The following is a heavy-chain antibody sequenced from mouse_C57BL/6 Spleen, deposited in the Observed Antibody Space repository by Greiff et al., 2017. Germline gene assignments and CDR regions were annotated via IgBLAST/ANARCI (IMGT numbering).Heavy chain of an antibody. Sequence: VQLQQSGAELVRPGASVKLSCTASGFNIKDDYMHWVKQRPEQGLEWIGWIDPENGDTEYASKFQGKATITADTSSNTAYLQLSSLTSEDTAVYYCTTLWSRFAYWGQGTLVTVSA. CDR2: IDPENGDT. CDR1: GFNIKDDY. V-gene: IGHV14-4*01. CDR3: TTLWSRFAY. J-gene: IGHJ3*01. D-gene: IGHD1-1*02.